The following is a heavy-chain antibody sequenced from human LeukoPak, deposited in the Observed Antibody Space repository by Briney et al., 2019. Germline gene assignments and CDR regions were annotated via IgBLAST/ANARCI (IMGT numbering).Heavy chain of an antibody. V-gene: IGHV3-49*04. J-gene: IGHJ4*02. CDR2: IRGKPYGGTT. D-gene: IGHD3-16*02. CDR1: GFTFGDYA. Sequence: GGSLRLSCTSSGFTFGDYAMTWVRQAPGKGLEWVGLIRGKPYGGTTEYAASVKGRFTISRDDSKSIAYLQMNSLKTEDTAVYYCSRDCGYIWGSYRCILDFWGQGTLVTVSS. CDR3: SRDCGYIWGSYRCILDF.